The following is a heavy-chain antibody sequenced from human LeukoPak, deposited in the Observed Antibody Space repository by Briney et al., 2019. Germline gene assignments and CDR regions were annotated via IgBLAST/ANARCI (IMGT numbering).Heavy chain of an antibody. CDR1: GGSISSSSYY. CDR2: IYYSGST. J-gene: IGHJ3*02. Sequence: RSETLSLTCTVSGGSISSSSYYWGWIRQPPGKGLEWIGSIYYSGSTYYNPSLKSRVTISVDTSKNQFSLKLSSVTAADTAVYYCARRGDYDVRDAFDIWGQGTMVTVSS. CDR3: ARRGDYDVRDAFDI. D-gene: IGHD4-17*01. V-gene: IGHV4-39*01.